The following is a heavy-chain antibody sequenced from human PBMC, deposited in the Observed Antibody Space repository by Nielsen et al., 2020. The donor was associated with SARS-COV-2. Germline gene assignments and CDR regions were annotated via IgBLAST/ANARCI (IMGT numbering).Heavy chain of an antibody. CDR2: VRGSGVTT. V-gene: IGHV3-23*01. CDR1: GFTVSSNY. CDR3: AKGLYSGYDWGGYYFDY. Sequence: GESLKISCAASGFTVSSNYMSWVRQAPGKGLEWVSSVRGSGVTTYYADSVKGRFTISRDNSKNTLYLQMNSLRAEDTAVYYCAKGLYSGYDWGGYYFDYWGQGTLVTVSS. D-gene: IGHD5-12*01. J-gene: IGHJ4*02.